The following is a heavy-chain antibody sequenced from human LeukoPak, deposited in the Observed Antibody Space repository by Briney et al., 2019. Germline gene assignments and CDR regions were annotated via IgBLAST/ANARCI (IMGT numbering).Heavy chain of an antibody. Sequence: GGSLRLSCAASGFTFSSYGMHWVRQAPGKGLEWVAFIRYDGSNKYYADSVKGRFTISRDNSKNTLYLQMNSLRAEDTVVYYCAKEPVDVVAATMVGNYYYGVAVWGKGTTVTVSS. CDR2: IRYDGSNK. D-gene: IGHD2-15*01. CDR1: GFTFSSYG. CDR3: AKEPVDVVAATMVGNYYYGVAV. V-gene: IGHV3-30*02. J-gene: IGHJ6*04.